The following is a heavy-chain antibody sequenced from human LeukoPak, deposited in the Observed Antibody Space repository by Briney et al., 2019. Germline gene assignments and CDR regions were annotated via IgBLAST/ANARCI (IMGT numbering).Heavy chain of an antibody. J-gene: IGHJ3*02. D-gene: IGHD6-19*01. V-gene: IGHV3-66*01. CDR2: IYSGGTR. CDR3: ARLISVAGTGAFDI. Sequence: GGSLRLSCAASAFTVSSNYMTWVRQAPGKGLEWVSVIYSGGTRYYADSVTGRFTISRDNSKNTLHLQMNTLRAEDTAVYYCARLISVAGTGAFDIWGQGTMVTVSS. CDR1: AFTVSSNY.